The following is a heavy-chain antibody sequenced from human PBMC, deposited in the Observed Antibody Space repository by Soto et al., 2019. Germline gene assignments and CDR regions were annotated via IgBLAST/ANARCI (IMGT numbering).Heavy chain of an antibody. J-gene: IGHJ4*02. D-gene: IGHD6-13*01. Sequence: PGVSLRLPCSASGFIYVDYGLSWDRQAPGQGLEWVSGIHWSGGSTGYADSVKGRFTISRDNAKNPLYLQMNTLRAEDTALYYCARGWLGHSSSLDSWGQGT. V-gene: IGHV3-20*04. CDR2: IHWSGGST. CDR1: GFIYVDYG. CDR3: ARGWLGHSSSLDS.